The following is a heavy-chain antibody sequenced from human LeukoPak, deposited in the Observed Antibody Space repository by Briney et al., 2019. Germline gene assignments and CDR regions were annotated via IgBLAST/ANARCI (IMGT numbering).Heavy chain of an antibody. V-gene: IGHV3-66*03. CDR3: AKDLMRDRWFGES. CDR1: GFTVSSNS. Sequence: PGGSLRLSCTVSGFTVSSNSMSWVRQAPGKGLEWVSFIYSDNTHYSDSVKGRFTISRENSKNTVYLEMNSLRVEDTAVYYCAKDLMRDRWFGESWGQGTLVTVSS. D-gene: IGHD3-10*01. J-gene: IGHJ5*02. CDR2: IYSDNT.